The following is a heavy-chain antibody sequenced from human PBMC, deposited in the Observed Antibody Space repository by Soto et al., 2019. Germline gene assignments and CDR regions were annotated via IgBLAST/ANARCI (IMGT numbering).Heavy chain of an antibody. J-gene: IGHJ6*02. CDR3: AARVGSSPLYYYGVDV. CDR2: IDPGDSDT. Sequence: PVESLKISCNGSGYRFTNYWIGWVRQMPWKGLEWMGIIDPGDSDTRYSPSFQGQVTISVDKSISTAYLQWSSLKASDTAMYYCAARVGSSPLYYYGVDVWGQGTTVTVSS. V-gene: IGHV5-51*01. CDR1: GYRFTNYW. D-gene: IGHD3-10*01.